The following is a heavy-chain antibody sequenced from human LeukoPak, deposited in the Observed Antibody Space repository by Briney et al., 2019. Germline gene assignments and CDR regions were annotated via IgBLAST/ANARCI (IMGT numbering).Heavy chain of an antibody. J-gene: IGHJ5*02. D-gene: IGHD2-15*01. CDR1: GGSFSGYY. CDR2: INHSGST. CDR3: ARGGIVVVAATLGSWFDP. Sequence: SETLSLTCAVYGGSFSGYYWSWIRQPPGKGLEWIGEINHSGSTNYNPSLKSRVTISVDTSKNQFSLKLSSVTAADTAVYYCARGGIVVVAATLGSWFDPWGQGTLDTVSS. V-gene: IGHV4-34*01.